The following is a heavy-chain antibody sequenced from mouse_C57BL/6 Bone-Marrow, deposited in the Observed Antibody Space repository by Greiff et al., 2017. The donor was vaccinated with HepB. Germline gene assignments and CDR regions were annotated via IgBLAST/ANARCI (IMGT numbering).Heavy chain of an antibody. CDR2: IYPGSGNT. Sequence: VQLQQSGAELVRPGASVKLSCKASGYTFTDYYINWVKQRPGQGLEWIARIYPGSGNTYYNEKFKGKATLTAEKSSSTAYMQLSSLTSEDSAVYFGARGFITTVVGDYWGQGTTLTVSS. D-gene: IGHD1-1*01. V-gene: IGHV1-76*01. CDR1: GYTFTDYY. CDR3: ARGFITTVVGDY. J-gene: IGHJ2*01.